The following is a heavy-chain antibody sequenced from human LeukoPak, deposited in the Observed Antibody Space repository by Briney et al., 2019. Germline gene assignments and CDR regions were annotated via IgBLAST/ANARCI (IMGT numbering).Heavy chain of an antibody. J-gene: IGHJ1*01. CDR1: GFSFNTYA. D-gene: IGHD2-15*01. CDR3: AQQVGYCSSGSCYFTY. CDR2: ISNTGGST. V-gene: IGHV3-23*01. Sequence: QPGGSLRLSCAASGFSFNTYAMSWVRQAPGKGLEWVSAISNTGGSTYYADSVKGRFTISRDKPKNTLSLQMNSLRAEDTAVYYCAQQVGYCSSGSCYFTYWGQGTLVTVSS.